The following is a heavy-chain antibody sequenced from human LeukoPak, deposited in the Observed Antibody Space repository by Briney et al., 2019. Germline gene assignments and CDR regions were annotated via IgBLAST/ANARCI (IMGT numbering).Heavy chain of an antibody. CDR3: GRFVSSTYGQGDR. CDR1: GFNFSIYW. CDR2: MKQDGSGE. Sequence: GSLRLSCVASGFNFSIYWMTWVRQAPGKGPEWVANMKQDGSGEFYVDSVKGRFTISRDNAKNILYLQMNSLRAEDTAVYYCGRFVSSTYGQGDRWGQGTLVTVSS. V-gene: IGHV3-7*03. J-gene: IGHJ5*02. D-gene: IGHD3-10*01.